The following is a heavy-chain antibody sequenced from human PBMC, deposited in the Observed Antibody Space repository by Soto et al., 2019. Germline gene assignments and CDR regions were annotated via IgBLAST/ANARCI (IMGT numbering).Heavy chain of an antibody. CDR3: ARIPSGYDPIGFDP. V-gene: IGHV4-39*01. Sequence: SETLSLTCTVSGGSISSSSYYWGWIRLPPGKGLEWIGSIYYSGSTYYIPSLKSRVTISVDTSKIQFSLKLSSVTAADTAVYFCARIPSGYDPIGFDPWGQGTLVTFSS. D-gene: IGHD5-12*01. CDR1: GGSISSSSYY. CDR2: IYYSGST. J-gene: IGHJ5*02.